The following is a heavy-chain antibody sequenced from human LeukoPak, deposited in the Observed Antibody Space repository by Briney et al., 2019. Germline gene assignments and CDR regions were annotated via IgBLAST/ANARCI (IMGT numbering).Heavy chain of an antibody. D-gene: IGHD2-2*01. Sequence: SGSLSLTCAVSGPSISSSDSWSWVRQPPGRGLGWFGYIWRSEHTNYNPSLKSRVTISLDKSKNQFSLKLSSVTAADTAVYYCARDPHCSSTNCAFDFWGQGTLVIVSS. CDR3: ARDPHCSSTNCAFDF. CDR1: GPSISSSDS. CDR2: IWRSEHT. V-gene: IGHV4-4*02. J-gene: IGHJ4*02.